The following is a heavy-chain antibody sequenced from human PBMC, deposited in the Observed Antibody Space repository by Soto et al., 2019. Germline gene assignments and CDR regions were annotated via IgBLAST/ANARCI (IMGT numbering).Heavy chain of an antibody. D-gene: IGHD3-3*01. CDR2: IYYSGTT. Sequence: SETLSLTCAVSGASLSTYYWTWIRQPPERGLEWIGYIYYSGTTNYNPSLKSRVTISVDTSKNQFSLKLSSVTAADTAVYYCARLLHDKRGYYYFDYWGQGTRVTVSS. V-gene: IGHV4-59*08. CDR1: GASLSTYY. CDR3: ARLLHDKRGYYYFDY. J-gene: IGHJ4*02.